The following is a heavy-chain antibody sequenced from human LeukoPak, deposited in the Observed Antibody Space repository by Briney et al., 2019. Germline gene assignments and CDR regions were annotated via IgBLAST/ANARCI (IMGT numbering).Heavy chain of an antibody. CDR1: GFTVSSNY. CDR3: ASWGRDGYNYDY. V-gene: IGHV3-53*01. J-gene: IGHJ4*02. Sequence: GGSLRLSCAASGFTVSSNYMSWVRQAPGKGLEWVSVIYSGGSTYYADSVKGRFTISRDNSENTLYLQMNSLRAEDTAVYYCASWGRDGYNYDYWGQGTLVTVSS. CDR2: IYSGGST. D-gene: IGHD5-24*01.